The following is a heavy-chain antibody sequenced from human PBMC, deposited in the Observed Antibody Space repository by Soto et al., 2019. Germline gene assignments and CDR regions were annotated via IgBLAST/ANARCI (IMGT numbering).Heavy chain of an antibody. D-gene: IGHD1-26*01. CDR2: ISTSGSPA. Sequence: QVHLVESGGGLVKPGGSLRLSCTVSGFAFRHNYLTVIRQAPGKGLEWLSYISTSGSPAYYADSVKGRFTISTDNAKKSLYIQMDSLRAEDTGVYYCATGGIYYEAWGQGTLVTVSS. CDR1: GFAFRHNY. CDR3: ATGGIYYEA. J-gene: IGHJ5*02. V-gene: IGHV3-11*01.